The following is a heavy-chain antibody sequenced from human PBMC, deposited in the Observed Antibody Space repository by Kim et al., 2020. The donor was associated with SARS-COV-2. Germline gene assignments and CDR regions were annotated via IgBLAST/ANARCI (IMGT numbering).Heavy chain of an antibody. CDR3: AREALPVMAAAGTIDY. CDR2: TYYRSKWYN. V-gene: IGHV6-1*01. J-gene: IGHJ4*02. CDR1: GDSVSSNSAA. D-gene: IGHD6-13*01. Sequence: SQTLSLTCAISGDSVSSNSAAWNWIRQSPSRGLEWLGRTYYRSKWYNDYAVSVKSRITINPDTSKNQFYLQLNSVTPEDTAVYYCAREALPVMAAAGTIDYWGQGTLVTVSS.